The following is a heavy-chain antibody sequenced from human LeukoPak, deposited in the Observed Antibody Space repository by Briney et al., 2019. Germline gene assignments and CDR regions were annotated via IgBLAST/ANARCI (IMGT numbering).Heavy chain of an antibody. Sequence: GRSLRLSCAASGFTFDDYGIHWVRQAPGKGLEWVSGISWNRGSIGYADSVKGRFTISRDTAKNSLYLQMNSLRPEDTALYYCAKGGAAADNYWYFDLWGRGTLVTVSS. J-gene: IGHJ2*01. CDR1: GFTFDDYG. D-gene: IGHD6-13*01. CDR3: AKGGAAADNYWYFDL. V-gene: IGHV3-9*01. CDR2: ISWNRGSI.